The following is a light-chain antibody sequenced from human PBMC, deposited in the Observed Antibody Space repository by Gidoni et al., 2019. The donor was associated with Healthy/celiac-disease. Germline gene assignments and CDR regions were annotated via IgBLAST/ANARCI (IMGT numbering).Light chain of an antibody. Sequence: EIGLTQSPGTLSLSPGERATLSCRASQSVSSSYLAWYQQKPGQAPRRLIYGASSRATGIPDRFSGSGSGTYFTLTISRLEPEDFAVYYCQQYGSSPTFGQGTRLEIK. CDR3: QQYGSSPT. CDR1: QSVSSSY. CDR2: GAS. V-gene: IGKV3-20*01. J-gene: IGKJ5*01.